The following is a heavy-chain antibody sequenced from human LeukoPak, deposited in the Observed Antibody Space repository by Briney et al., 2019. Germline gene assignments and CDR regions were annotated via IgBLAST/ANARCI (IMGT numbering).Heavy chain of an antibody. J-gene: IGHJ4*02. D-gene: IGHD3-22*01. CDR2: MRSSGGST. Sequence: GGSLRLSCAASGFTFSSYAMSWVRQAPGKGLDWVSAMRSSGGSTYNADSVKGRFSISRDNSKNTLYLQMNGLRVEDTAVYYCAKDGGYDSSGYYDYWGQGTLVTVSS. CDR1: GFTFSSYA. V-gene: IGHV3-23*01. CDR3: AKDGGYDSSGYYDY.